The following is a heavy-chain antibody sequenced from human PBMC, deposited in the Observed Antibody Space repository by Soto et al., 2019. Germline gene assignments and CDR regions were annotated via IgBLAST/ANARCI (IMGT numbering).Heavy chain of an antibody. CDR1: GFTFISYA. CDR3: ARSRHGSGSYTHFKYGLAV. CDR2: ISFDGSTE. D-gene: IGHD3-10*01. V-gene: IGHV3-30-3*01. Sequence: QVQLVESGGGVVQPGRSLRLSCAASGFTFISYAMHWVRQAPGKGLEWVAVISFDGSTEYYADSVKGRFTISRDNSKNSVYLQMNSLRSDDTAVYECARSRHGSGSYTHFKYGLAVWGRGTTVTVSS. J-gene: IGHJ6*02.